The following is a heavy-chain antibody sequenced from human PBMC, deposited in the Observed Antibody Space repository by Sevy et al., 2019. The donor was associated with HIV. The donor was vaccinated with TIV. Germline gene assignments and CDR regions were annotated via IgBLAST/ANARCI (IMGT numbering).Heavy chain of an antibody. Sequence: GGSLRLSCAASGFTFSNAWMSWVRQAPGKGLEWVGRIKSKTDGGTTDYAAPVKGRFTISRDDSKNTLYLQMNSLKTEDTAVYYSTTDRYDSSGYYPFDYWGQGTLVTVSS. V-gene: IGHV3-15*01. CDR2: IKSKTDGGTT. D-gene: IGHD3-22*01. J-gene: IGHJ4*02. CDR3: TTDRYDSSGYYPFDY. CDR1: GFTFSNAW.